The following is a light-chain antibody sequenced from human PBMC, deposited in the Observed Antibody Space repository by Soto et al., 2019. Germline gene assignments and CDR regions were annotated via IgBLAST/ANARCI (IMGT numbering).Light chain of an antibody. J-gene: IGKJ4*01. CDR3: QQYINWPLT. CDR2: GSS. V-gene: IGKV3D-15*01. CDR1: QGVSNN. Sequence: EMMMTQSPATLSVSPGEGATLSCRASQGVSNNLAWYQQKPGQGPRLLIYGSSTRATGIPARFSGSGSGTEFTLSLSSLQSEDSAVYFRQQYINWPLTFGGGTKVEIK.